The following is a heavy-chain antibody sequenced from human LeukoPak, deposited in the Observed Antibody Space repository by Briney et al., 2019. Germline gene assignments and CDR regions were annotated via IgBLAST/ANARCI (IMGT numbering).Heavy chain of an antibody. CDR2: IYYSGST. D-gene: IGHD6-13*01. V-gene: IGHV4-59*08. CDR1: GGSISSYY. Sequence: SGTLSLTCTVSGGSISSYYWSWIRQPPGKGLEWIGYIYYSGSTDYNPSLKSRVTISVDTSKNQFSLKLSSVTAADTAVYYCARRGIAAAGTFDYWGQGTLVTVSS. CDR3: ARRGIAAAGTFDY. J-gene: IGHJ4*02.